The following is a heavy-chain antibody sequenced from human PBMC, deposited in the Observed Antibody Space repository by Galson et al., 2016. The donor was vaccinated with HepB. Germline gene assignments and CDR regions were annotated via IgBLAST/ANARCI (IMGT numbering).Heavy chain of an antibody. CDR3: AASDLVGAPASVFRY. CDR2: IFYDGSA. J-gene: IGHJ4*02. CDR1: GGSISLYS. Sequence: SETLSLTCTVSGGSISLYSWSWIRQPPGKGLEWIGYIFYDGSANYNPSLKSRVAISRDTSENQFSLKVSSVTDADTAVYYCAASDLVGAPASVFRYWGQRFLATVSS. D-gene: IGHD1-26*01. V-gene: IGHV4-59*01.